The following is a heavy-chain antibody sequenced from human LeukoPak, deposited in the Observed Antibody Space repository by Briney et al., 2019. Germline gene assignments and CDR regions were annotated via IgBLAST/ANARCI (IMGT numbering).Heavy chain of an antibody. D-gene: IGHD1-1*01. V-gene: IGHV4-4*07. Sequence: SETLSLTCTVAGGSISSYYWSLIRQPAGKGLEWIGRIYTSGSTNYNPSLTSRVTMSVDTSKNQFSLKLSSVTAADTAVYYCARVRYEIFDYWGQGTLVTVSS. J-gene: IGHJ4*02. CDR3: ARVRYEIFDY. CDR2: IYTSGST. CDR1: GGSISSYY.